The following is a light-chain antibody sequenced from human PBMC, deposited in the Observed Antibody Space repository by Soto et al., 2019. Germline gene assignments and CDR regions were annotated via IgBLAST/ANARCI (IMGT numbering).Light chain of an antibody. CDR1: SSNIGNNY. V-gene: IGLV1-51*01. J-gene: IGLJ2*01. CDR2: DNN. Sequence: QSVLTQPPSVSAARGQKVTISCSGSSSNIGNNYVSWYQQLPGTAPKLLIYDNNKRPSGIPDRFSGSKSGTSATLGITGLQTGDEADYYCGTWASSLSAGHVVFGGGTKLTVL. CDR3: GTWASSLSAGHVV.